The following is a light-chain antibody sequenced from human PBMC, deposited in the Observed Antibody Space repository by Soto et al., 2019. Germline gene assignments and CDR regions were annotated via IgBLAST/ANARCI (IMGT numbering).Light chain of an antibody. CDR3: QHYNSYSEA. CDR2: DAS. Sequence: DIQLTQSPSTLSASVGDRVTITCRDSQTISTWLAWYQERSGKAPTLIIYDASDLDNGIPSRFSGSGAGTECTLTISSLQPDDFETYYCQHYNSYSEAFGQGTKVDIK. V-gene: IGKV1-5*01. CDR1: QTISTW. J-gene: IGKJ1*01.